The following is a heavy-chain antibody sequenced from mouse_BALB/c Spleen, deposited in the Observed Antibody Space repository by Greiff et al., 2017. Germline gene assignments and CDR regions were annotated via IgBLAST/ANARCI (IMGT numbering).Heavy chain of an antibody. CDR2: ISSGGGST. D-gene: IGHD1-1*01. CDR1: GFAFSSYD. Sequence: EVQVVESGGGLVKPGGSLKLSCAASGFAFSSYDMSWVRQTPEKRLEWVAYISSGGGSTYYPDTVKGRFTISRDNAKNTLYLQMSSLKSEDTAMYYCARSGTGSGFAMDYWGQGTSVTVSS. V-gene: IGHV5-12-1*01. J-gene: IGHJ4*01. CDR3: ARSGTGSGFAMDY.